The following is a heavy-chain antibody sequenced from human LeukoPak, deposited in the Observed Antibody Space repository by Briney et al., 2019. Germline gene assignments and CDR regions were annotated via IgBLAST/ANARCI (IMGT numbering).Heavy chain of an antibody. Sequence: SETLSRTSTGYGVSISCYYWSWIRQPPGKGLEWIGYISYRGSPNYNPPRTRRLTISVPTSKTQFSLKLSSLTATVPAVYYCARAAMPFFAYWGEATPLT. J-gene: IGHJ4*02. CDR1: GVSISCYY. D-gene: IGHD2-2*01. CDR3: ARAAMPFFAY. V-gene: IGHV4-59*01. CDR2: ISYRGSP.